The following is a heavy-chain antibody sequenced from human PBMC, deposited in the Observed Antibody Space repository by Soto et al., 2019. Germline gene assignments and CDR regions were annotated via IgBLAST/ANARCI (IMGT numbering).Heavy chain of an antibody. CDR2: VYFSGRT. D-gene: IGHD3-16*01. J-gene: IGHJ5*02. CDR1: GDSVSSCDYY. V-gene: IGHV4-61*08. CDR3: ARIPVDTYMIYWSDA. Sequence: QVQLQESGPGLVRPCVTLSLTCSVSGDSVSSCDYYWSLIRQPPSKGLEWIGHVYFSGRTNYIPSTESRTTMSVDTANNQFSLKLNFVTAADTAVYYGARIPVDTYMIYWSDAWGQGTQVTVSS.